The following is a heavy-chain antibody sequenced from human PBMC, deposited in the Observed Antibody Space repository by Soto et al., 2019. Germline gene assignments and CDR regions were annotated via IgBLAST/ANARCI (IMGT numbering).Heavy chain of an antibody. J-gene: IGHJ6*02. Sequence: GGSLRLSCAASGFTFSSYAMHWVRQAPGKGLEWVAVISYDGSNKYYADSVKGRFTISRDNSKSTLYLQMNSLRAEDTAVYYCARGGYCISTSCYDYGDYYYYGMDVWGQGTTVTVSS. V-gene: IGHV3-30-3*01. CDR1: GFTFSSYA. D-gene: IGHD2-2*01. CDR2: ISYDGSNK. CDR3: ARGGYCISTSCYDYGDYYYYGMDV.